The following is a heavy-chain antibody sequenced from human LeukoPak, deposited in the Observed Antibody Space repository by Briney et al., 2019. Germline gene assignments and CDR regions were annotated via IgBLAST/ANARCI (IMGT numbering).Heavy chain of an antibody. V-gene: IGHV1-8*01. Sequence: ASVKVSCKASGYTFTSYDINWVRQATGQGLEWMGWMNPNSGNTGYAQKFQGRVTMTRNTSISTAYMELSSLRSEDTAVYYCARGGYFSLEFVTMVRGVITPGDYWGQGTLVTVSS. J-gene: IGHJ4*02. D-gene: IGHD3-10*01. CDR3: ARGGYFSLEFVTMVRGVITPGDY. CDR2: MNPNSGNT. CDR1: GYTFTSYD.